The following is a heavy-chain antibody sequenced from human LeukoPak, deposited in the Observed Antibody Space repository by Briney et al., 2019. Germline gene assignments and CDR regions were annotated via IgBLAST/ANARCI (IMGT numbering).Heavy chain of an antibody. CDR1: GFTVSSNY. V-gene: IGHV3-66*01. CDR2: IYSGGST. J-gene: IGHJ4*02. CDR3: ARVGIEIVATSEDY. D-gene: IGHD5-12*01. Sequence: GGSLRLSCAASGFTVSSNYMSWVRQAPGKGLEWVSVIYSGGSTYFADSVKGRFTISRDNSKNTLYLQMNSLRAEDTAVYYCARVGIEIVATSEDYWGQGTLVTVSS.